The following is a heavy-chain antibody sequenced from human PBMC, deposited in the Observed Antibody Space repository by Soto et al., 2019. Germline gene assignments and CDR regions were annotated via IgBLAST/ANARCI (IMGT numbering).Heavy chain of an antibody. CDR1: GGTFSSYA. D-gene: IGHD3-10*01. J-gene: IGHJ6*02. CDR2: IIPIFGTA. Sequence: QVQLVQSGAEVKKPGSSVKVSCKASGGTFSSYAISWVRQAPGQGLEWMGGIIPIFGTANYAQKFQGRVTITADKSTSTAYMELSSLRSEDTAVYYCAGWNGIWFGEAPYYYYGMDVWGQGTTVTVSS. CDR3: AGWNGIWFGEAPYYYYGMDV. V-gene: IGHV1-69*06.